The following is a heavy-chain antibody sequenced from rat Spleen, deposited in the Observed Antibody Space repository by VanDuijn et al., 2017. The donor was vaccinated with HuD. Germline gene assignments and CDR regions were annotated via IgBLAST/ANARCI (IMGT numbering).Heavy chain of an antibody. J-gene: IGHJ1*01. D-gene: IGHD1-11*01. CDR2: IGPDGGST. CDR1: GFTFSSYW. Sequence: VQLVENGGGLVQPGEPLKPSCVAPGFTFSSYWMYWPRQAPGGGLEWISSIGPDGGSTYYPDSVKCRFTNSRDNAENTVYLQMNSLRSEDTATYYCATDQGYGGYSAYWYFDFWGPGTMVTVSS. V-gene: IGHV5-58*01. CDR3: ATDQGYGGYSAYWYFDF.